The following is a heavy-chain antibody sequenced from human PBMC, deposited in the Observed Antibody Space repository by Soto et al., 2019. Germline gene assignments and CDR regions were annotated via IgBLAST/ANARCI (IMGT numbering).Heavy chain of an antibody. D-gene: IGHD2-8*01. CDR1: GFMFSGYC. V-gene: IGHV3-7*01. J-gene: IGHJ4*02. CDR3: ARGPYASNWDSPLDH. Sequence: GGSLRLSCAASGFMFSGYCMTWVRQAPGKGLEWVANIKQDGSEKYYVDTVKGRFTISRDNAKSSLYLQMNSLRAEDTAIYSCARGPYASNWDSPLDHWGRGTLVTVSS. CDR2: IKQDGSEK.